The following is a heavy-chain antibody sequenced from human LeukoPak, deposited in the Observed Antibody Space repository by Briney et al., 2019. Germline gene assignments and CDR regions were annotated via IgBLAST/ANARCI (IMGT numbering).Heavy chain of an antibody. CDR3: ARDLSYYYDSSGYWGYYYYMDV. CDR2: IYTSGST. V-gene: IGHV4-4*07. CDR1: GGSISSYY. J-gene: IGHJ6*03. Sequence: SETLSLTCTVSGGSISSYYWSWIRQPAGKGLEWIGRIYTSGSTNYNPSLKSRVTMSVDTSKNQFSLKLSSVTAADTAVYYCARDLSYYYDSSGYWGYYYYMDVWGKGTTVTVSS. D-gene: IGHD3-22*01.